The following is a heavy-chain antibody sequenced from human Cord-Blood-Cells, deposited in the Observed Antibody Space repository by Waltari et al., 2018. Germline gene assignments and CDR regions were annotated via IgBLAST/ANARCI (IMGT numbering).Heavy chain of an antibody. CDR1: GFTFSSYG. CDR2: IWYDGSNK. CDR3: ARGNDYGDY. J-gene: IGHJ4*02. V-gene: IGHV3-33*01. Sequence: QVQLVASGGGVVQPGRCLRLSCAASGFTFSSYGMPWVRQAPGKGLEWVAVIWYDGSNKYYADSVKGRFTISRDNSKNTLYLQMNSLRAEDTAVYYCARGNDYGDYWGQGTLVTVSS.